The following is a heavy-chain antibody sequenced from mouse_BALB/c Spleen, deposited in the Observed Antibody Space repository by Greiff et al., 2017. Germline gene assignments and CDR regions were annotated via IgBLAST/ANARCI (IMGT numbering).Heavy chain of an antibody. J-gene: IGHJ4*01. Sequence: EVKVEESGGGLVQPGGSLKLSCAASGFTFSSYGMSWVRQTPDKRLELVATINSNGGSTYYPDSVKGRFTISRDNAKNTLYLQMSSLKSEDTAMYYCAREVPHSNSRSTMIAYYAMDYWGQGTSVTVSS. V-gene: IGHV5-6-3*01. CDR3: AREVPHSNSRSTMIAYYAMDY. D-gene: IGHD2-4*01. CDR1: GFTFSSYG. CDR2: INSNGGST.